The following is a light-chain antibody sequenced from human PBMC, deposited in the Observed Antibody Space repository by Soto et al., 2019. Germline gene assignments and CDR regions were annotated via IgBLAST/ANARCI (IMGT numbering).Light chain of an antibody. V-gene: IGKV1-39*01. CDR3: QQSYSRPYT. J-gene: IGKJ2*01. CDR1: QSIDNY. Sequence: IQMTQSPSSLSASVGDRVTITCRSSQSIDNYLNWYQQKPGEAPKFLIYAASTLQRGVPPRFSGSGSGTDFTLTISSLQPEDFATYFCQQSYSRPYTFGQGTKVEIK. CDR2: AAS.